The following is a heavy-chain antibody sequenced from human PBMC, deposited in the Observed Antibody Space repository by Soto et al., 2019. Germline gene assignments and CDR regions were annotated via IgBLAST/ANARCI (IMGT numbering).Heavy chain of an antibody. J-gene: IGHJ3*02. D-gene: IGHD7-27*01. Sequence: GGSLRLSCTASGFTFGDYAMSWFRQAPGKGLEWVGFIRSKAYGGTKEYAASVKGRFTISRDYSKSIAYLQMNSLKTEDTAVYYCTREPITGDRPYDAFDIWGQGTMVTVSS. CDR3: TREPITGDRPYDAFDI. CDR1: GFTFGDYA. CDR2: IRSKAYGGTK. V-gene: IGHV3-49*03.